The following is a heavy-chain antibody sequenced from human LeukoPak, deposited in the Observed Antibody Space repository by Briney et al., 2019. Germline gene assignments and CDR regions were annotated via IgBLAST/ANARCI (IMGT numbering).Heavy chain of an antibody. CDR3: VRDYAWAFAF. V-gene: IGHV3-48*02. CDR2: INHNGEAI. D-gene: IGHD2-2*01. J-gene: IGHJ4*02. Sequence: GGSLRLSSAASGFPFCSHVLSWVRQAPGKGLEWIAHINHNGEAIYYPDFVKGRFIISRDNAKNSPCLQMNDLRDEDTAVYYCVRDYAWAFAFWGQGTRVTVSS. CDR1: GFPFCSHV.